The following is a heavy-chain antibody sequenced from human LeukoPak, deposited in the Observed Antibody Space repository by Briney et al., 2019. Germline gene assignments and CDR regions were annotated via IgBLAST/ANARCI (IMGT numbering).Heavy chain of an antibody. CDR3: ARQVRPLLWFGEPGQNWFDP. Sequence: SETLSLTCTVSGGSISSYYWSWIRQPAGKGLEWIGRIYTSGSTNYNPSLKSRVTMSVDTSKNQFSLKLSSVTAADTAVYYCARQVRPLLWFGEPGQNWFDPWGQGTLVTVSS. J-gene: IGHJ5*02. D-gene: IGHD3-10*01. CDR1: GGSISSYY. CDR2: IYTSGST. V-gene: IGHV4-4*07.